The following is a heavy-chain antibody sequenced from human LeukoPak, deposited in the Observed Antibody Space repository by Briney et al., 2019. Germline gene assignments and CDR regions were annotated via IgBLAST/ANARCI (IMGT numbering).Heavy chain of an antibody. CDR1: GDSVSSKNGA. D-gene: IGHD1-14*01. CDR3: ARDFGTTAWHTFDY. Sequence: PSQTLSLTCVVSGDSVSSKNGAWNWIRQSPSRGREWLGRTYYRSKWYNDYAESMEGRMTISQDTSKNQYSLHLNSVTPDDTAVYYCARDFGTTAWHTFDYWGQGTLVTVSS. CDR2: TYYRSKWYN. V-gene: IGHV6-1*01. J-gene: IGHJ4*02.